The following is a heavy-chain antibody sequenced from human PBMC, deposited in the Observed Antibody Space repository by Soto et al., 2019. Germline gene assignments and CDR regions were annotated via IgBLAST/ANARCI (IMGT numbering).Heavy chain of an antibody. CDR2: IRRKANSYTT. D-gene: IGHD6-19*01. V-gene: IGHV3-72*01. CDR3: AKLGGWSGGSSGMDV. J-gene: IGHJ6*02. CDR1: GLIFSDYH. Sequence: EVQLVESGGGLVQPGGSLRLSCAASGLIFSDYHMDWVRQAPGQGLEWVGRIRRKANSYTTEYAASVKGRFTISRDDSKNSLYLQMNSLKSEDTAEYYCAKLGGWSGGSSGMDVWGQGTTVTVSS.